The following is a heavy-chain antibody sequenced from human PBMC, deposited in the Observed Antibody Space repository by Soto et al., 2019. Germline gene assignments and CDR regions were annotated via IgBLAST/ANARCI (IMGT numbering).Heavy chain of an antibody. V-gene: IGHV3-48*02. Sequence: GGSLRLSCAASGFTFSSYSMNWVRQAPGKGLEWVSYISSSSSTIYYADSVKGRFTISRDNAKNSLYLQMNSLRDEDTAVYYCARDRSLSEGWHDGVGYWGQGTLVTVSS. CDR1: GFTFSSYS. CDR3: ARDRSLSEGWHDGVGY. D-gene: IGHD1-1*01. CDR2: ISSSSSTI. J-gene: IGHJ4*02.